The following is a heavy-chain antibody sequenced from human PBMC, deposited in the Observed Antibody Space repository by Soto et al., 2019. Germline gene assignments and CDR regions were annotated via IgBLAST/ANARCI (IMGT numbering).Heavy chain of an antibody. CDR1: GFTFDDYA. V-gene: IGHV3-9*01. CDR3: AKAVTSDRLRLRIYFDY. Sequence: GGSLRLSCAASGFTFDDYAMHWVRQAPGKGLEWVSGISWNSGSIGYADSVKGRFTISRDNAKNSLYLQMNSLRAEDTALYYCAKAVTSDRLRLRIYFDYWGQGTLVTVSS. J-gene: IGHJ4*02. D-gene: IGHD5-12*01. CDR2: ISWNSGSI.